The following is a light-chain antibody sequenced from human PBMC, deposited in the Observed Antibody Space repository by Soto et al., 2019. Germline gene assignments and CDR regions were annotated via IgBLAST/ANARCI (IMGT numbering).Light chain of an antibody. CDR2: EVN. J-gene: IGLJ3*02. Sequence: QSALTQPASVSGSPGESIIISCTGSSSDIGAYDYVSWYQHHPGRAPKVIIFEVNDRASGVSHRFSGYKSGNTASLTISGLQAEDEADYYCCSYTGTTSPWVFGGGTKLTVL. CDR1: SSDIGAYDY. V-gene: IGLV2-14*01. CDR3: CSYTGTTSPWV.